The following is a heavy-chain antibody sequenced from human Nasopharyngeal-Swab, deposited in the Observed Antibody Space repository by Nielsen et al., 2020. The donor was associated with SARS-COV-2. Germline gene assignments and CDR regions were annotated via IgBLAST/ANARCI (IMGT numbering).Heavy chain of an antibody. CDR3: ARDEGCFDY. J-gene: IGHJ4*02. Sequence: GGSLRLSCAASGFTFSSYAMHWVRQAPGKGLEWVAVISYDGSNKYYADSEKGRFTISRDNSKNTLYLQMNSLRAEDTAVYYCARDEGCFDYWGQGTLVTVSS. CDR1: GFTFSSYA. CDR2: ISYDGSNK. D-gene: IGHD2-15*01. V-gene: IGHV3-30-3*01.